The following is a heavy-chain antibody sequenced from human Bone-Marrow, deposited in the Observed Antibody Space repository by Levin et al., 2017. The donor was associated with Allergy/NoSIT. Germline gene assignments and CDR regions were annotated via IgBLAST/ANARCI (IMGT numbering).Heavy chain of an antibody. CDR3: ARSPARISVPGYFDY. Sequence: PGESLKISCAAAGFSVSSNYMSWVRQAPGKGLEWVSVIYVGDSTYYADSVKGRFTISRDKSENTLYLQMNRLRADDTAVYYCARSPARISVPGYFDYWGRGALVSVSS. J-gene: IGHJ4*01. D-gene: IGHD6-19*01. CDR1: GFSVSSNY. CDR2: IYVGDST. V-gene: IGHV3-53*01.